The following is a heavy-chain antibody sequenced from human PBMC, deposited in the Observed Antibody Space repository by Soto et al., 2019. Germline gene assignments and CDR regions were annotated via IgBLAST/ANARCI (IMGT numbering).Heavy chain of an antibody. Sequence: GGSLRLSCEASGFSIRDYWMHWVRQAPGEGLVWVSCINGDASSTTYADSVKGRFTISRDDAKNTVYLQMTSLRAEDTAVYFCARDRSYAMEVWGQGTRVTVSS. J-gene: IGHJ6*02. V-gene: IGHV3-74*01. CDR3: ARDRSYAMEV. CDR1: GFSIRDYW. CDR2: INGDASST.